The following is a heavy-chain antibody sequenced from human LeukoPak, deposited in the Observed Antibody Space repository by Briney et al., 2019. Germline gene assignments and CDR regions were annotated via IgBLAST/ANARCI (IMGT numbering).Heavy chain of an antibody. J-gene: IGHJ3*02. Sequence: GGSPRLSCAASGFTVSSNYMSWVRQAPGKGLEWVSVIYSGGSTYYADSVKGRFTISRDNSKNTLYLQMNSLRAEDTAVYYCARGPGYSSGWYRGAFDIWGQGTMVTVSS. D-gene: IGHD6-19*01. CDR1: GFTVSSNY. CDR3: ARGPGYSSGWYRGAFDI. CDR2: IYSGGST. V-gene: IGHV3-53*01.